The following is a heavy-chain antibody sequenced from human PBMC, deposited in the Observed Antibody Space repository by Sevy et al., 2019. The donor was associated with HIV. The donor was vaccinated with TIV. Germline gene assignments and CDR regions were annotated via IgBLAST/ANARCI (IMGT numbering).Heavy chain of an antibody. CDR2: ISGSGGST. Sequence: GGSLRLSCAASGFTFSTYAMTWVRQAPGKGLQWVSVISGSGGSTYYADSVKGRFTISRDNSKNTMYLQMNSLRAEDTAVYYCARSIAATGPDYWGQGTLVTVSS. CDR3: ARSIAATGPDY. V-gene: IGHV3-23*01. D-gene: IGHD6-13*01. CDR1: GFTFSTYA. J-gene: IGHJ4*02.